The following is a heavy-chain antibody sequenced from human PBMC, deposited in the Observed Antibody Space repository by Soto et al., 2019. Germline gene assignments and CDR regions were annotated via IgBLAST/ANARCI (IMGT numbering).Heavy chain of an antibody. CDR2: ISGSGGST. Sequence: VGSLRLSCAASGFTFSSYAMSWVRQAPGKGLEWVSAISGSGGSTYYADSVKGRFTISRDNSKNTLYLQMNSLRAEDTAVYYCAKVVNYLNMPDDAFDIWGQGTMVTVSS. D-gene: IGHD1-7*01. J-gene: IGHJ3*02. V-gene: IGHV3-23*01. CDR3: AKVVNYLNMPDDAFDI. CDR1: GFTFSSYA.